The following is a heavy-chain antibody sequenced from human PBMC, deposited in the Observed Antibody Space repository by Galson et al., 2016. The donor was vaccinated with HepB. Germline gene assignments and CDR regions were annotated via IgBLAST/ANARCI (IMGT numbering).Heavy chain of an antibody. V-gene: IGHV3-74*01. J-gene: IGHJ5*02. D-gene: IGHD1-26*01. CDR1: GFTSGFTFSSYW. CDR3: ARSGWDRGWFDP. CDR2: TNSDGSST. Sequence: SLRLSCAVSGFTSGFTFSSYWMHWVRQAPGKGLVWVSRTNSDGSSTSYADSVKGRFTISIHNAKNMLYPQMDSLRADDTAEYYCARSGWDRGWFDPWGQGTLVIVSS.